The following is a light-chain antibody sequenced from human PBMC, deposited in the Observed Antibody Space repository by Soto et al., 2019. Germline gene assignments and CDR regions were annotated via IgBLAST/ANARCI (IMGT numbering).Light chain of an antibody. V-gene: IGKV3-15*01. Sequence: EIVLPQSPATLSLSPGERATLSCRASQSVRTKLAWYQQKAGQAPRLLIYGASTRATGIPDRFSGSGSGTEFTLTISSLQSEDFAVYYCQQYNSWPPITFGQGTRLEI. CDR3: QQYNSWPPIT. CDR2: GAS. J-gene: IGKJ5*01. CDR1: QSVRTK.